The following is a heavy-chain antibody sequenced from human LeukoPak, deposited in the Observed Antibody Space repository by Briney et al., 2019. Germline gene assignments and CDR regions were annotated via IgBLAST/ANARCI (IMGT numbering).Heavy chain of an antibody. D-gene: IGHD3-16*02. CDR3: AKDPYRSWYFDY. V-gene: IGHV3-30*18. Sequence: GRSLRLSCAASGFTFSSYGMHWVRQAPGKGLEWVAVISYDGSNKYYADSVKGRFTISRDNSKNTLYLQMNSLRAEDTAVYYCAKDPYRSWYFDYWGQGTLVSVSS. J-gene: IGHJ4*02. CDR1: GFTFSSYG. CDR2: ISYDGSNK.